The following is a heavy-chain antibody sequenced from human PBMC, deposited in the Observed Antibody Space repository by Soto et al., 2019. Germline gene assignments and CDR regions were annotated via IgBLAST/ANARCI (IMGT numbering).Heavy chain of an antibody. J-gene: IGHJ4*02. D-gene: IGHD1-1*01. Sequence: LRLSCAASGFTFSSFTMHWVRQAPGKGLEWVASISRSSIYIYYSDSLKGRVTISRDNAKNSLYLQMDSPRVEDTAIYYCAREELDYWGQGTLVTV. CDR3: AREELDY. V-gene: IGHV3-21*01. CDR1: GFTFSSFT. CDR2: ISRSSIYI.